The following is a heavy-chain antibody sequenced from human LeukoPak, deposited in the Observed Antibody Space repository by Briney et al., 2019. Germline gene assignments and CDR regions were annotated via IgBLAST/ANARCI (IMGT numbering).Heavy chain of an antibody. D-gene: IGHD2-15*01. V-gene: IGHV4-30-2*01. CDR3: ARARVVAASYYFDY. J-gene: IGHJ4*02. Sequence: LRLSCAASGFTFSSYWMSWIRQPPGKGLEWIGYIYHSGSTYYNPSLKSRVTISVDRSKNQFSLKLSSVTAADTAVYYCARARVVAASYYFDYWGQGTLVTVSS. CDR2: IYHSGST. CDR1: GFTFSSYW.